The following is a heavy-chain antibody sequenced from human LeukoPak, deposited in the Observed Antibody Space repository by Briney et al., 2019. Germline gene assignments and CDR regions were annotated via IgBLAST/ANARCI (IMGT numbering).Heavy chain of an antibody. CDR2: IYIGGRT. J-gene: IGHJ6*02. Sequence: GRSLRLSCAPSGFTLSSDYMSWVRQAPGKGLEWVSVIYIGGRTYYTDSVKGRFTISRDNSKNTLYLQMNRLRAEDTAVYYCARDRTFYCGSGSYHYYYGMDVWGQGTTVTVSS. CDR3: ARDRTFYCGSGSYHYYYGMDV. D-gene: IGHD3-10*01. V-gene: IGHV3-53*01. CDR1: GFTLSSDY.